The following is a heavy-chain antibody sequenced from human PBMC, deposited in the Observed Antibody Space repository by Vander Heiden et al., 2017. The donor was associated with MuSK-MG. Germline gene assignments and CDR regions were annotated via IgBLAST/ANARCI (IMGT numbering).Heavy chain of an antibody. D-gene: IGHD6-19*01. CDR3: ARNAVIISSGWYYFDY. Sequence: QLQLQESGPGLVTPSETLSLTCTVSGGSIRSSSYYWGWIRLPPGKGLEWIGSIYYSGSTYYNPSLKSRVTISVDTSKNQFSLKLSSVTAADTAVYYCARNAVIISSGWYYFDYWGQGTLVTVSS. CDR2: IYYSGST. V-gene: IGHV4-39*01. J-gene: IGHJ4*02. CDR1: GGSIRSSSYY.